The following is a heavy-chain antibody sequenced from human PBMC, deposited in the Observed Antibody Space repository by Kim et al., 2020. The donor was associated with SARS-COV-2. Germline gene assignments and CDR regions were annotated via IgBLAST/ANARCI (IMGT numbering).Heavy chain of an antibody. CDR1: GYIFTSYC. J-gene: IGHJ6*02. V-gene: IGHV5-51*01. CDR2: IYPGDSDT. Sequence: GEALKISCQGSGYIFTSYCIGWVRQMPGKGLEWMGIIYPGDSDTRYSPSFQGQVTISADKSISTAYLQWSSLKASDTAMYYCARRGHYGGQGYYYYGMDVWGQGTTVTVSS. D-gene: IGHD4-17*01. CDR3: ARRGHYGGQGYYYYGMDV.